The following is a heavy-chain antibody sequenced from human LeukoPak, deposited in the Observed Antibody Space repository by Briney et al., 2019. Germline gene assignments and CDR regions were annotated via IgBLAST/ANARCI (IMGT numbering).Heavy chain of an antibody. CDR2: ISYDGSNK. CDR1: GFTFSSYG. CDR3: ARDAGAVAGTTYWYFDL. V-gene: IGHV3-30*03. D-gene: IGHD6-19*01. Sequence: PGGSLRLSCAASGFTFSSYGMHWVRQAPGKGLEWVAVISYDGSNKYYADSAKGRFTISRDNSKNTLYLQMNSLRAEDTAVYYCARDAGAVAGTTYWYFDLWGRGTLVTVSS. J-gene: IGHJ2*01.